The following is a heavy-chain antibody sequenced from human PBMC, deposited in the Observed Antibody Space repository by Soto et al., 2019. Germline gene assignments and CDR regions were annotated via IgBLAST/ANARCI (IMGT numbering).Heavy chain of an antibody. V-gene: IGHV4-4*07. D-gene: IGHD3-3*01. CDR1: GGTISGYY. CDR3: ARGQRFSDWFDP. CDR2: IYSSGIT. J-gene: IGHJ5*02. Sequence: SETLSLTCSVSGGTISGYYWTWIRQPAGKGLEWIGRIYSSGITKYNPSLQSRVTMSLDTSNNQFSLRLTSVTAADTAVYYCARGQRFSDWFDPWGQGXLVTVYS.